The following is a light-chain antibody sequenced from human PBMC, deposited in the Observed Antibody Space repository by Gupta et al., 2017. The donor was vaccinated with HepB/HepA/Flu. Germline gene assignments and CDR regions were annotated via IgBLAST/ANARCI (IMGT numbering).Light chain of an antibody. CDR2: DVS. V-gene: IGLV2-14*03. J-gene: IGLJ2*01. CDR1: SSDIGTYNS. CDR3: SSFTTSNTVV. Sequence: QSALTQPASVSASPGQSITISCTGPSSDIGTYNSVSWYQQHPGKAPKLMIYDVSNRPSGLSNRFSGSKSDNTASLTISGLQAEDEADYYCSSFTTSNTVVFGGGTKLTVL.